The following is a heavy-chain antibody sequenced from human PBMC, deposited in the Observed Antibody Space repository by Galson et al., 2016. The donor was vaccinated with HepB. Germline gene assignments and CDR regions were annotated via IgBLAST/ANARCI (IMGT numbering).Heavy chain of an antibody. CDR3: ARERFCSSATCYVGDAFHI. V-gene: IGHV3-7*05. J-gene: IGHJ3*02. CDR2: IKQDGSEK. D-gene: IGHD2-2*01. CDR1: GFTFSTYY. Sequence: SLRLSCAASGFTFSTYYMTWVRQPPGKGLEWVASIKQDGSEKYYVDSVKGRFTISRDNAKNSLYVQMDSLRAEDTAVYFCARERFCSSATCYVGDAFHIGGQGTMVTVSS.